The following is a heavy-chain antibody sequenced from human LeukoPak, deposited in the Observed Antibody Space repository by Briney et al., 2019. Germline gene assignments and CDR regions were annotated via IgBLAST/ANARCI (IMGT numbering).Heavy chain of an antibody. CDR2: IYYSGST. CDR1: GGSISSYY. V-gene: IGHV4-59*01. Sequence: PSETLSLTCTVSGGSISSYYWSWIRQLPGKGLEWIGYIYYSGSTNYNPSLKSRVTISVDTSKNQFSLKLSSVTAADTAVYYCATLNDILTGYRYFDYWGQGTLVTVSS. J-gene: IGHJ4*02. CDR3: ATLNDILTGYRYFDY. D-gene: IGHD3-9*01.